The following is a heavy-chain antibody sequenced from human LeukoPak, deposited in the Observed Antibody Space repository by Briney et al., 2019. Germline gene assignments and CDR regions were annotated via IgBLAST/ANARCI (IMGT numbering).Heavy chain of an antibody. J-gene: IGHJ3*02. CDR3: ARPRCIAARLDAFDI. Sequence: GESLKISCKGSGYSFTSYWIGWVRQMPGKGLEWMGIIYPGDSDTRYSPSFQGQVTISADKSISTAYLQWSSLKASDTAMYYCARPRCIAARLDAFDIWGQGTMVTVSS. V-gene: IGHV5-51*01. D-gene: IGHD6-6*01. CDR2: IYPGDSDT. CDR1: GYSFTSYW.